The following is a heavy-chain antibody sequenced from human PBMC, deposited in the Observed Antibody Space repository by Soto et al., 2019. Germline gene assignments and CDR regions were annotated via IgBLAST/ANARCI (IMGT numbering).Heavy chain of an antibody. CDR2: LHHGGST. Sequence: PSETLSLTCDVCRYSINNNNWWSWVRQPPGGGLEWIGELHHGGSTNYNPSLESRATFSVDISKNQFFLKLSTVTAADTAVYYCTKNSAYALDYWGQGTLVTVSS. V-gene: IGHV4-4*02. CDR3: TKNSAYALDY. CDR1: RYSINNNNW. D-gene: IGHD5-12*01. J-gene: IGHJ4*02.